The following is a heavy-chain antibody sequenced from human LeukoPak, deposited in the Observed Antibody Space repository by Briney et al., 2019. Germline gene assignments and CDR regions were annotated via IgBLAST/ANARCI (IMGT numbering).Heavy chain of an antibody. J-gene: IGHJ4*02. CDR2: ISSNGDNT. D-gene: IGHD3-3*01. CDR1: GFTFSRHT. CDR3: ARADDFWSGYIDY. Sequence: GGSLRLSCAASGFTFSRHTMHWVRQSPGKGLEYVSAISSNGDNTYYANSVRGRFTISRDNSKNTLYLQMGSLRAEDMAVYYCARADDFWSGYIDYWGQGTLVTVSS. V-gene: IGHV3-64*01.